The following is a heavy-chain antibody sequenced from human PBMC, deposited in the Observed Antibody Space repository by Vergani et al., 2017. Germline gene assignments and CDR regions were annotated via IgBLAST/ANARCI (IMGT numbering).Heavy chain of an antibody. CDR3: ASNPRLGGDVVDS. V-gene: IGHV4-4*01. Sequence: VQVVESGGGLIKPGGSLRLSCVVSGITFKNAWINWVRQAPGKGLQWIGEIHRSRSTNYNPSLRRRVTISLDKSKNQFSLKLTSVTAADTAVYFCASNPRLGGDVVDSWNQGTLVTVSS. J-gene: IGHJ4*02. D-gene: IGHD3-16*01. CDR1: GITFKNAW. CDR2: IHRSRST.